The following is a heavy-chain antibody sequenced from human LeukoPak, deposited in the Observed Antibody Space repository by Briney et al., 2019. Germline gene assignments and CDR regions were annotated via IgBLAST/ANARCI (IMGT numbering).Heavy chain of an antibody. V-gene: IGHV1-2*06. Sequence: ASVKVSCKASGYTFTGYYMHWVRQAPGQGLEWMGRINPNSGGTNYAQKFQGRITMTRDTSISTAYMELSRLRSDDTAVYYCARVKYSSGWYVIDWFDLWGQGTLVTVSS. CDR3: ARVKYSSGWYVIDWFDL. CDR1: GYTFTGYY. D-gene: IGHD6-19*01. J-gene: IGHJ5*02. CDR2: INPNSGGT.